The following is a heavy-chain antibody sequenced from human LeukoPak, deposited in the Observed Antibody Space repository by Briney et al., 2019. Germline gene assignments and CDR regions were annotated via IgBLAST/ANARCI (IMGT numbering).Heavy chain of an antibody. V-gene: IGHV3-48*03. CDR3: ARDSMTSGEFDY. CDR1: GFTFSSYE. CDR2: ISSSGSTI. J-gene: IGHJ4*02. Sequence: GGSLRLSCAASGFTFSSYEMNWVRQAPGKGLEWLSYISSSGSTIYQADAVKGRFTISRDNAKNSLFPQMNSLRGEDTAVYYCARDSMTSGEFDYWGQGTVVTVSS. D-gene: IGHD2/OR15-2a*01.